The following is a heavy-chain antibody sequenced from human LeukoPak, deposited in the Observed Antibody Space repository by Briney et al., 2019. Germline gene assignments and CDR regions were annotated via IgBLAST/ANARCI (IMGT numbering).Heavy chain of an antibody. CDR1: GFTVSSNY. CDR3: AKDRRDAHIVVVIATPPLNWYFDL. Sequence: GGSLRLSCAASGFTVSSNYMSWVRQAPGKGLKWVSVIYSGGSTYYADSVKGRFTISRDNSKNTLYLQMNSLRAEDTAVYYCAKDRRDAHIVVVIATPPLNWYFDLWGRGTLVTVSS. D-gene: IGHD2-21*01. J-gene: IGHJ2*01. V-gene: IGHV3-53*01. CDR2: IYSGGST.